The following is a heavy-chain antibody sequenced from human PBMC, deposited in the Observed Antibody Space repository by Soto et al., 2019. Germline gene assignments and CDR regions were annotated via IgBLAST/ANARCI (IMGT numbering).Heavy chain of an antibody. CDR2: IYYSGST. Sequence: SETLPLTWTVAGGSISSSSYCWSWIRQPPGKGLEWIGSIYYSGSTYYNPSLKSRVTISVDTSKNQFSLKLSSVTAADTAVYYCARPSGSYLYYFDYWGQGTLVTVSS. CDR1: GGSISSSSYC. D-gene: IGHD1-26*01. J-gene: IGHJ4*02. V-gene: IGHV4-39*01. CDR3: ARPSGSYLYYFDY.